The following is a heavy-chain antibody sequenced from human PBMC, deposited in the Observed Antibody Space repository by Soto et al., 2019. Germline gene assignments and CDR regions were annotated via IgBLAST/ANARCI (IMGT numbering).Heavy chain of an antibody. Sequence: SVKVSCKASGYTFTRYAMHLVRQAPGQRLEWMGWINAGNGNTKYSQKFQGRVTITRDTSASTAYMELSSLRSEDTAVYYCARGWELLGFDYWGQGTLVTVSS. CDR1: GYTFTRYA. V-gene: IGHV1-3*01. J-gene: IGHJ4*02. CDR3: ARGWELLGFDY. D-gene: IGHD1-26*01. CDR2: INAGNGNT.